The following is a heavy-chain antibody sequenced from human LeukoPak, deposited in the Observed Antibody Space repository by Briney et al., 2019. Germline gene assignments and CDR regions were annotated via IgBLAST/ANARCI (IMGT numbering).Heavy chain of an antibody. CDR1: GYTFTGYY. J-gene: IGHJ5*02. Sequence: ASVKVSRKASGYTFTGYYMNWGRQAPGQRLEWMGWINPNSGGTNYAQKFQGRVTMTRDTSISTAYMELSRLRSDDRAVYYCARGSNWLGQLNNWSYPWGQGTLVTVSS. V-gene: IGHV1-2*02. CDR3: ARGSNWLGQLNNWSYP. CDR2: INPNSGGT. D-gene: IGHD3-10*01.